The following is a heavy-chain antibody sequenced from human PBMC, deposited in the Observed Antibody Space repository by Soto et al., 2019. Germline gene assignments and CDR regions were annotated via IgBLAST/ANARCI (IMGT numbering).Heavy chain of an antibody. Sequence: QVQLVQSGAEVKRPGDSVKVSCQASGYTFGHFYITWVRQAPGQGLEWMGAISPHNRNTNYAEKFRGRVTMTSDTSTTTAYMELRSLRSDDTAVYYCARDEGGYDILTGYYKAHHFDQWGQGALVTVSS. J-gene: IGHJ4*02. CDR2: ISPHNRNT. CDR1: GYTFGHFY. V-gene: IGHV1-18*01. D-gene: IGHD3-9*01. CDR3: ARDEGGYDILTGYYKAHHFDQ.